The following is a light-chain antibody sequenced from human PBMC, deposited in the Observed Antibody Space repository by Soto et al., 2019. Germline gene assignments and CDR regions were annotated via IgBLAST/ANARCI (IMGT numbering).Light chain of an antibody. CDR2: DAS. Sequence: DIVLTQSPGTLSLSPGDRATLSCRASQSVSNYVAWYQQRPGQAPRLLIYDASNRATGIPVRFSGSGSGTDFTLTISSLEPEDFAVYYCQQYGTSPWTFGQGTKVDIK. CDR1: QSVSNY. CDR3: QQYGTSPWT. V-gene: IGKV3-11*01. J-gene: IGKJ1*01.